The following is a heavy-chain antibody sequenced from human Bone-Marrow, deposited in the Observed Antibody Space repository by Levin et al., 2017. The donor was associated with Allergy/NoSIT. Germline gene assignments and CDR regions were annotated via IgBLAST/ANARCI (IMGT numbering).Heavy chain of an antibody. CDR3: AREVAGDYGAFDI. CDR2: INPNSGVT. V-gene: IGHV1-2*06. Sequence: ASFTASGYTFTGYYFHWVRQAPGQGLEWMGRINPNSGVTDYAAKFQGRVTLTRNTAIRTTFMELGGLRSDDTAVYYCAREVAGDYGAFDIWGQGTRIIVSA. CDR1: GYTFTGYY. J-gene: IGHJ3*02. D-gene: IGHD4-17*01.